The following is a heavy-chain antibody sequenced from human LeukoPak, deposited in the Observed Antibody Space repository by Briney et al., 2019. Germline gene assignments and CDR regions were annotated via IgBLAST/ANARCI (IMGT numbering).Heavy chain of an antibody. V-gene: IGHV1-2*02. CDR2: INPNNGGT. Sequence: RASVKVSCKASGYTFTGYFMHWVRQAPGQGLEWMGWINPNNGGTNYAQKFQGRVTMTSDTSISTAYMELSSLRSEDTAVYYCARDPPEESNFDLWGQGTLVTVSS. CDR1: GYTFTGYF. CDR3: ARDPPEESNFDL. D-gene: IGHD1-14*01. J-gene: IGHJ4*02.